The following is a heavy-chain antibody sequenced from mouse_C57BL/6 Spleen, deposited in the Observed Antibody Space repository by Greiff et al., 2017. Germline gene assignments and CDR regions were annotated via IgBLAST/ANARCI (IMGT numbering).Heavy chain of an antibody. CDR2: INPNNGGT. D-gene: IGHD2-2*01. CDR1: GYTFTDYY. J-gene: IGHJ4*01. Sequence: EVQLQQSGPELVKPGASVKISCKASGYTFTDYYMNWVKQSHGKSLEWIGDINPNNGGTSYNQKFKGKATLTVDKSSSTAYMELRSLTSEDSAVYYCAGGYDYYAMDYWGQGTSVTVSS. CDR3: AGGYDYYAMDY. V-gene: IGHV1-26*01.